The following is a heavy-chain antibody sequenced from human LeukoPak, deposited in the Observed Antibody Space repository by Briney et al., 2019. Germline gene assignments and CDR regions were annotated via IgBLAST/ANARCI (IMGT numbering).Heavy chain of an antibody. Sequence: GASVKVSCKASGYTFTSYFMHWVRQAPGKGLEWMGGFDPEDGETIYAQKFQGRVTMTEDTSTDTAYMELSSLRSEDTAVYYCATSRYSSGWYGAFDYWGQGTLVTVSS. CDR1: GYTFTSYF. J-gene: IGHJ4*02. D-gene: IGHD6-19*01. CDR3: ATSRYSSGWYGAFDY. V-gene: IGHV1-24*01. CDR2: FDPEDGET.